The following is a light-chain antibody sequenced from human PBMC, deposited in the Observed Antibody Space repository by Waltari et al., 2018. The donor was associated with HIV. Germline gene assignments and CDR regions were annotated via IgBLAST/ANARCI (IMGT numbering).Light chain of an antibody. J-gene: IGLJ3*02. CDR2: GNN. CDR1: SLTNYY. CDR3: SSRDSGHHWM. Sequence: SSELTQDPAVSVALGQTVRITCHGDSLTNYYAEWLQQKPGQAPALGIYGNNNRASGIPDRFSGFTSGNTASLTITGAQAEDEADYYCSSRDSGHHWMFGGGTKVTVL. V-gene: IGLV3-19*01.